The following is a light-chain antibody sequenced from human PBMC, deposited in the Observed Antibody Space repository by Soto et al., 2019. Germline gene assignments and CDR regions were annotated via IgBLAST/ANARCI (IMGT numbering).Light chain of an antibody. J-gene: IGLJ1*01. V-gene: IGLV2-23*02. CDR1: SSDVGTYNL. Sequence: QSVLTQPASVSGSPGQSITISCTGSSSDVGTYNLVSWYQQHPGEAPKLMIYEVTKRPSGVSNRFSGSKSGNTASLTISGLQAEDEADYYCCSYAGSSYVVGTGTNVTDL. CDR2: EVT. CDR3: CSYAGSSYV.